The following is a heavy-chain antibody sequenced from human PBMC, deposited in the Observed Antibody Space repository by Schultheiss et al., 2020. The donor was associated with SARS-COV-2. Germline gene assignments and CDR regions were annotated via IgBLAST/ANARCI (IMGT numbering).Heavy chain of an antibody. CDR2: ISGPGGST. CDR1: GFTFSNYA. V-gene: IGHV3-23*01. CDR3: AKFGARVLMAYVDSCLDY. Sequence: GGSLRLSCAASGFTFSNYAMSWVRQAPGKGLEWVSSISGPGGSTYLADSVKGRFTISRDNPKNTLNLQMNSLRAEDTAIYYCAKFGARVLMAYVDSCLDYWGQGTLVTVAS. D-gene: IGHD2-8*01. J-gene: IGHJ4*02.